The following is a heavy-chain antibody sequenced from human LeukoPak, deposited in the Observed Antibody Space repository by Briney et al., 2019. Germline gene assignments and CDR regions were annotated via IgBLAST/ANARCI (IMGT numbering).Heavy chain of an antibody. J-gene: IGHJ4*02. V-gene: IGHV3-30*04. CDR2: ILHDGSE. CDR1: GFTFSNYA. D-gene: IGHD3-10*01. CDR3: ARGLMIRGVADY. Sequence: PGGSLRLSSAASGFTFSNYALHWVRQAPGKGLEWVAVILHDGSEEYAASVKGRFTISRDNSKNTLFLQMNSLRVEDTAVYSCARGLMIRGVADYWGQGTLVIVSS.